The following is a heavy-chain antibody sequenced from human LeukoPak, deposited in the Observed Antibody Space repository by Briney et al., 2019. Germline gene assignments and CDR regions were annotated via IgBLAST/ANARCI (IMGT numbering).Heavy chain of an antibody. D-gene: IGHD5-18*01. CDR1: GGSINNYY. CDR3: ARAKDTAMTD. Sequence: PSETLSLTCTISGGSINNYYWSWIRQPPGKGLEWIGYIYYSGSTNYNPSLNSRVNISLDTSKNQFSLRLSSVTAADTAVYYCARAKDTAMTDWGQGTLVTVSS. J-gene: IGHJ4*02. CDR2: IYYSGST. V-gene: IGHV4-59*08.